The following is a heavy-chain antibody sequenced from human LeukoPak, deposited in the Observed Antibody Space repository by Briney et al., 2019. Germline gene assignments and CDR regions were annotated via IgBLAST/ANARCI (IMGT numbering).Heavy chain of an antibody. Sequence: SETLSLTCTVSGYSISSGYYWGWIRQPPGKGLEWIGSIYHSGSTYYNPSLKSRVTISVDTSKNQFSLKLSSVTAADTAVYYCASPAMAFIDQGRYNYYYYMDVWGKGTTVTVSS. CDR2: IYHSGST. J-gene: IGHJ6*03. CDR1: GYSISSGYY. D-gene: IGHD5-18*01. CDR3: ASPAMAFIDQGRYNYYYYMDV. V-gene: IGHV4-38-2*02.